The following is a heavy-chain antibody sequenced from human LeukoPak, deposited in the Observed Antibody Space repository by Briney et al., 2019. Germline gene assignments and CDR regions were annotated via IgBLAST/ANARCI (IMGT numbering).Heavy chain of an antibody. V-gene: IGHV3-9*01. D-gene: IGHD1-26*01. CDR1: GFTFDDYA. CDR2: ISWNSGSI. J-gene: IGHJ4*02. CDR3: AKDSGSYLLYYFDY. Sequence: PGGSLRLSCAASGFTFDDYAMHWVRQAPGKGLEWVSGISWNSGSIGYADSVKGRFTISRDNAKNSLYPQMNSLRAEDTALYYCAKDSGSYLLYYFDYWGQGTLVTVSS.